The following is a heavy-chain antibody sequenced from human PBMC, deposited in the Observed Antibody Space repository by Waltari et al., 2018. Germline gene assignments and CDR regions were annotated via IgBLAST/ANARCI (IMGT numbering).Heavy chain of an antibody. J-gene: IGHJ6*02. Sequence: QVQLQQWGAGLLKPSETLSLTCAVYGGSFSGYYWSWIRQPPGKGLEWIGEINHSGSTNSNPSLKSRVIISVDTSKNQFSLKLSSVTAADTAVYYCAADIVATGYYYGMDVWGQGTTVTVSS. CDR3: AADIVATGYYYGMDV. V-gene: IGHV4-34*01. CDR2: INHSGST. D-gene: IGHD5-12*01. CDR1: GGSFSGYY.